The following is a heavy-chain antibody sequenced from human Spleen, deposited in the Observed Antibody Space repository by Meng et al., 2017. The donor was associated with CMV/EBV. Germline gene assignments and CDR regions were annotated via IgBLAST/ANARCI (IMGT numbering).Heavy chain of an antibody. Sequence: GGSLRLSCAASGFTFSSYGMHWVRQAPGKGLEWVAFIRYDGSNKYYADSVKGRFTISRDNAKNSLYLQMNSLRAEDTAVYYCARESPGDTAMAIHPLLYGMDVWGQGTTVTVSS. D-gene: IGHD5-18*01. J-gene: IGHJ6*02. CDR3: ARESPGDTAMAIHPLLYGMDV. V-gene: IGHV3-30*02. CDR2: IRYDGSNK. CDR1: GFTFSSYG.